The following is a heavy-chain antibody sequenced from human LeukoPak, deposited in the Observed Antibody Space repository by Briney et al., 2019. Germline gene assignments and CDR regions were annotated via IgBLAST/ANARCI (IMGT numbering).Heavy chain of an antibody. CDR3: AREFVAAAGTEWMDV. Sequence: GGSLRLSCAASGFTFSSYGIHWVRQAPGKGLEWVAAISSDGSNKHFADSVKGRFTISRDNAKNSLYLQMNSLRAEDTAVYYCAREFVAAAGTEWMDVWGQGTTVTVSS. D-gene: IGHD6-13*01. J-gene: IGHJ6*02. CDR1: GFTFSSYG. CDR2: ISSDGSNK. V-gene: IGHV3-30*03.